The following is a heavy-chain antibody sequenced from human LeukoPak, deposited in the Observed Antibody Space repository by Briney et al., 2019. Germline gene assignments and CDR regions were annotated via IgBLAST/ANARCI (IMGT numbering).Heavy chain of an antibody. CDR1: GVSISSYY. CDR3: ARQGSGRAFDI. CDR2: MFYNVST. J-gene: IGHJ3*02. V-gene: IGHV4-59*08. Sequence: PSETLSLTCTVFGVSISSYYWNWIRQSPGKGVEWIAYMFYNVSTNYSPSLKSRVTISVDTSKNQFSLKLISVTAADTAVYFCARQGSGRAFDIWGQGTMVTVSS.